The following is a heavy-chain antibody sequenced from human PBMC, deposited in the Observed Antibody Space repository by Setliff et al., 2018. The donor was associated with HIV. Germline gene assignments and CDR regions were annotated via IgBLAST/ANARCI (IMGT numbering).Heavy chain of an antibody. V-gene: IGHV3-66*01. Sequence: GGSLRLSCAASGFSVSNKYMTWVRQAPGKGLEWVSIIYSDDYTYYSDSVKGRFTISRDKSKNILYLQMNSLRAEDTAEYYCAKELAASGLGYFDSWGRGILVTVPQ. D-gene: IGHD3-22*01. CDR1: GFSVSNKY. CDR2: IYSDDYT. CDR3: AKELAASGLGYFDS. J-gene: IGHJ4*02.